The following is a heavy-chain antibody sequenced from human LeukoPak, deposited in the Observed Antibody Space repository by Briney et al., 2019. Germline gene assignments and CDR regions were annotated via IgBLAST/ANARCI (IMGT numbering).Heavy chain of an antibody. J-gene: IGHJ4*02. V-gene: IGHV3-30-3*01. CDR2: ISYDGSNK. D-gene: IGHD3-10*01. CDR3: ARDQNLWFGELAFDY. Sequence: GGSLRLSCAASGFTFSSYAMHWVRQAPGKGLEWVAVISYDGSNKYYADSVKGRFTISRDNSKNTLYLQMNSLRAEDTAVYYCARDQNLWFGELAFDYWGQGTLVTVSS. CDR1: GFTFSSYA.